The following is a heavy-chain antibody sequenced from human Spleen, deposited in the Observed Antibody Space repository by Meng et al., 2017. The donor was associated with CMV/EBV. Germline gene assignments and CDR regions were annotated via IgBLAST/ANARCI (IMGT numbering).Heavy chain of an antibody. CDR3: TTWANY. V-gene: IGHV3-15*07. J-gene: IGHJ4*02. CDR2: IKSKNDGGTT. CDR1: GFTFTDAW. Sequence: SLRLSCATSGFTFTDAWMNWVRQAPGKGLEWVALIKSKNDGGTTYYAAPVKGRFSISRDDSKDMLYLQMNSLKTEDTALYYCTTWANYWGQGTLVTVSS.